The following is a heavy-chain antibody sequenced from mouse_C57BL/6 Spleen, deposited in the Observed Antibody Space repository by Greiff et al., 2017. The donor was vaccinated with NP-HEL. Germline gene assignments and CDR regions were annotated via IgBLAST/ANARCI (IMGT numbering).Heavy chain of an antibody. Sequence: QVQLQQPGAELVKPGASVKMSCKASGYTFTSYWITWVKQRPGQGLEWIGDIYPGSGSTNYNEKFKSKATLTVDTSSSTAYMQLSSLTSEDSAVYYCARHYLTDYDAMDYWGQGTSVTVSS. CDR1: GYTFTSYW. J-gene: IGHJ4*01. D-gene: IGHD1-1*01. CDR2: IYPGSGST. CDR3: ARHYLTDYDAMDY. V-gene: IGHV1-55*01.